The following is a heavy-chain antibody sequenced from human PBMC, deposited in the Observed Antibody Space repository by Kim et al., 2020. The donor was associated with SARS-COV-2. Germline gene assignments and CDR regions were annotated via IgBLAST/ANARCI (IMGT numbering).Heavy chain of an antibody. D-gene: IGHD3-9*01. CDR1: GFTFDDYT. CDR2: ISWDGGST. Sequence: GGSLRLSCAASGFTFDDYTMHWVRQAPGKGLEWVSLISWDGGSTYYADSVKGRFTISRDNSKNSLYLQMNSLRTEDTAFYYCAKGPHQLDILTGYYPYGMDVSGHRTTVTVSS. V-gene: IGHV3-43*01. J-gene: IGHJ6*02. CDR3: AKGPHQLDILTGYYPYGMDV.